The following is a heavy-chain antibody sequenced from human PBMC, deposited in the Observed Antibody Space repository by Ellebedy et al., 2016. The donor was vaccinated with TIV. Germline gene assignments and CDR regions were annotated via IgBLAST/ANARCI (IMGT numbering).Heavy chain of an antibody. CDR2: IYSGGTT. Sequence: GESLKISCAASGFSVRSNYMSWVRQAPGKGLEWVSVIYSGGTTYHADSVKGRFIIARDDSKNTMSLQMNSLRPEDTGIYYCAGYTSVRDNRGHYWGQGTQVTVSS. CDR1: GFSVRSNY. CDR3: AGYTSVRDNRGHY. J-gene: IGHJ4*02. D-gene: IGHD6-19*01. V-gene: IGHV3-66*01.